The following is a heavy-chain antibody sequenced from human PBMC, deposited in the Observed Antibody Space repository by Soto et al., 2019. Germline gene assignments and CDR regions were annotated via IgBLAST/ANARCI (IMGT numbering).Heavy chain of an antibody. CDR1: GFTFSSYG. CDR3: ARTVATNPYYFDY. D-gene: IGHD4-17*01. CDR2: IWYDGSNK. V-gene: IGHV3-33*01. Sequence: QVQLVESGGGVVQPGRSLRLSCAASGFTFSSYGMHWVRQAPGKGPEWVAVIWYDGSNKYYADSVKGRFTISRDNSKNTLYLQMNSLRAEDTAVYYCARTVATNPYYFDYWGQGTLVTVSS. J-gene: IGHJ4*02.